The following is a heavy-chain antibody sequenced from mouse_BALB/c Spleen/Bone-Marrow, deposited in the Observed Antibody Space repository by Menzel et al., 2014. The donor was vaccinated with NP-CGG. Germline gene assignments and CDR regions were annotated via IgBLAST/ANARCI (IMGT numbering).Heavy chain of an antibody. Sequence: EVQLQQSGPGLVKPGASVKVSCKASGYSFTDYNMSWVKQSHGKSLEWIGYIDPYNGGTTYNQKFKGKATLTVDKSSSTAFMHLNSLTSDDSTVYYCVRGDYRYSWFAYWGQGTLVTVSA. V-gene: IGHV1S135*01. CDR2: IDPYNGGT. J-gene: IGHJ3*01. D-gene: IGHD2-14*01. CDR1: GYSFTDYN. CDR3: VRGDYRYSWFAY.